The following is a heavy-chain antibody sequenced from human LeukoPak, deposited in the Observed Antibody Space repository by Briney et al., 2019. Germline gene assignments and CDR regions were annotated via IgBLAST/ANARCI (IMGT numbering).Heavy chain of an antibody. Sequence: ASVKVSCKASGYTFTGYHIHWVRQAPGQGLEWMGWINPKSGGTNYAQKFEGWVTMTRDTSMSTVYMELSRLKSDDTAVYYCARENEYGYDFWSGYSSGAFDIWGQGTMVTVSS. CDR2: INPKSGGT. D-gene: IGHD3-3*01. J-gene: IGHJ3*02. CDR3: ARENEYGYDFWSGYSSGAFDI. CDR1: GYTFTGYH. V-gene: IGHV1-2*04.